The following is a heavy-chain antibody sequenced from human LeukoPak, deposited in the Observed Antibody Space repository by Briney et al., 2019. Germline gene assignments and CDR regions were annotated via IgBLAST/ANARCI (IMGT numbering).Heavy chain of an antibody. Sequence: GGSLRLSCAASGFTFSSYWMHWVRQAPGKGLVWVSRINSDGSSTSYADSVKGRFTISRDNAKNTLYLQMNSLRAEDTAVYYCAREGSAYCSSTSCQDNWFDPWGQGTLVTVSS. CDR3: AREGSAYCSSTSCQDNWFDP. CDR2: INSDGSST. V-gene: IGHV3-74*01. CDR1: GFTFSSYW. J-gene: IGHJ5*02. D-gene: IGHD2-2*01.